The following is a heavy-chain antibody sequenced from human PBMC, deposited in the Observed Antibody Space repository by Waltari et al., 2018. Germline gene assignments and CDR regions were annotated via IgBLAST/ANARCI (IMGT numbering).Heavy chain of an antibody. V-gene: IGHV4-4*02. CDR3: ARDRGGGLYLDS. J-gene: IGHJ4*02. D-gene: IGHD2-15*01. CDR2: GKRGGGT. Sequence: QLQLQESGPGSVKPSGTLSLTCVVSGDSLSCIYVWSWVRQSPGKELEWIGKGKRGGGTNYSPSCASRGIMSLDTSINHFSLNMHSATAADTAVYYCARDRGGGLYLDSWGRGILVSVSP. CDR1: GDSLSCIYV.